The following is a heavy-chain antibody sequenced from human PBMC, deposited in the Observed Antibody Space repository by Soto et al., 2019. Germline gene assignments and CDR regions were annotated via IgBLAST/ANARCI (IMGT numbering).Heavy chain of an antibody. V-gene: IGHV3-30*18. J-gene: IGHJ4*02. CDR2: ISYDGSNT. CDR3: AKGTKLPYYFDC. CDR1: GFTFSNYG. D-gene: IGHD3-10*01. Sequence: PGGSLRLSCAASGFTFSNYGMHRVRQAPGKGLEWVAVISYDGSNTYYADSVKGRFTISRDISKNTLHLQMNSLRAEDTAVYYCAKGTKLPYYFDCWGQGTLVTVSS.